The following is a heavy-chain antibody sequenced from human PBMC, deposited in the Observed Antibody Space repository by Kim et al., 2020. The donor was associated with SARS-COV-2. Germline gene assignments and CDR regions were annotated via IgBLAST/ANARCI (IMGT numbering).Heavy chain of an antibody. CDR2: INPNSGGT. CDR1: GYTFTGYY. J-gene: IGHJ6*02. CDR3: ARDVARALKYYYYYGMDI. D-gene: IGHD5-12*01. Sequence: ASVKVSCKASGYTFTGYYMHWVRQAPGQGLEWMGWINPNSGGTNYAQKFQGRVTMTRDTSISTAYMELSRLRSDDTAVYYCARDVARALKYYYYYGMDIWGQGTTVTVSS. V-gene: IGHV1-2*02.